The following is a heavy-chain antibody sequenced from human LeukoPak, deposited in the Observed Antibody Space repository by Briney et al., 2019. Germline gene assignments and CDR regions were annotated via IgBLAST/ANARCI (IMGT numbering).Heavy chain of an antibody. J-gene: IGHJ3*02. V-gene: IGHV4-39*07. CDR2: IYYSGYT. D-gene: IGHD3-22*01. Sequence: PSETLSLTCTVSGGSISSSSHYWGWIRQPPGKGLEWIGSIYYSGYTYYNPSLKSRVTISVDTSKNQFSLKLSSVTAADTAVYYCARDAEYYYDSSGYSAFDIWGQGTMVTVSS. CDR3: ARDAEYYYDSSGYSAFDI. CDR1: GGSISSSSHY.